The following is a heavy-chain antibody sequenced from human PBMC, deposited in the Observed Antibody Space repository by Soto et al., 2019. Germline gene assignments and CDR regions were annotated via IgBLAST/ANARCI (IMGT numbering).Heavy chain of an antibody. V-gene: IGHV3-30*18. CDR2: ISYDGSNK. Sequence: QVQLVESGAGVVQPGRSLRLSCAASGFTFSSYGMHWVRQAPGKGLEWVAVISYDGSNKYYADSVKGRFTISRDNSKNTLYLQMNSLRAEDTAVYYCAKDRDGYCSGGSCSFAEYFQHWGQGTLVTVSS. D-gene: IGHD2-15*01. J-gene: IGHJ1*01. CDR1: GFTFSSYG. CDR3: AKDRDGYCSGGSCSFAEYFQH.